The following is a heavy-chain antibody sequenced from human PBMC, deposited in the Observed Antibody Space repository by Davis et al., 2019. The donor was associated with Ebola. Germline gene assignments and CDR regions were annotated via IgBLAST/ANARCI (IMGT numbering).Heavy chain of an antibody. D-gene: IGHD1-26*01. CDR3: AKDPRTTRLGAIFDY. CDR1: GFTFSSYA. Sequence: GESLKISCAASGFTFSSYAMGWVRQAPGKGLEWVSAISGSGGSTYYADSVKGRFTISRDNSKNTLYLQMNSLRAEDTAVYYCAKDPRTTRLGAIFDYWGQGTLVTVSS. CDR2: ISGSGGST. J-gene: IGHJ4*02. V-gene: IGHV3-23*01.